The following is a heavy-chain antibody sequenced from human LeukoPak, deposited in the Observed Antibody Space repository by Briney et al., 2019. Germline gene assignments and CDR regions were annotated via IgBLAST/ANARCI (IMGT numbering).Heavy chain of an antibody. Sequence: ASVKVSCKASGYTFTSYDINWVRQAPGQGLEWMGWMNPNSGNTGYAQKFQGRVTMTRNTSISTAYMELSSLRSEDTAVYYCARSRCCSGGSCYSFDYWGQGTLVTVSS. D-gene: IGHD2-15*01. CDR3: ARSRCCSGGSCYSFDY. V-gene: IGHV1-8*01. J-gene: IGHJ4*02. CDR1: GYTFTSYD. CDR2: MNPNSGNT.